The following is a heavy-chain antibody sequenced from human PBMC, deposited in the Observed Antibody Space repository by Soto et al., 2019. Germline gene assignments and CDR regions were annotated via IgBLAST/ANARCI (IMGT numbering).Heavy chain of an antibody. D-gene: IGHD2-2*02. V-gene: IGHV1-69*13. Sequence: RASVKVSCKASGGTFSSYAISWVRQAPGQGLEWMGGIIPIFGTANYAQKFQGRVTITADESTSTAYMELSSLRSEDTAVYYCARSVVVVPAAIYGMDVWGQGTTVTVSS. J-gene: IGHJ6*02. CDR1: GGTFSSYA. CDR2: IIPIFGTA. CDR3: ARSVVVVPAAIYGMDV.